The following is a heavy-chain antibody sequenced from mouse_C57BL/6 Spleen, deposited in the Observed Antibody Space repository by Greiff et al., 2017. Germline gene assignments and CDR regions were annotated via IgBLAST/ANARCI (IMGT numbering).Heavy chain of an antibody. D-gene: IGHD3-2*02. CDR3: ASYSSGFSHFDY. Sequence: VQLQQSGAELVKPGASVKLSCTASGFNIKDYYMHWVKQRTEQGLAWIGRIDPEDGENKYAPKFQGKATITADTSSNTAYLQLSSLTSEDTAVYYCASYSSGFSHFDYWGQGTTLTVSS. V-gene: IGHV14-2*01. J-gene: IGHJ2*01. CDR1: GFNIKDYY. CDR2: IDPEDGEN.